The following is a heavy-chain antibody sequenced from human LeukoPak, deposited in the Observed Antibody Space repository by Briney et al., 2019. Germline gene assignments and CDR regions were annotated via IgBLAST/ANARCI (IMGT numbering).Heavy chain of an antibody. D-gene: IGHD6-25*01. V-gene: IGHV3-53*01. CDR2: IYSDNT. CDR3: ARDRRLASFDY. CDR1: GFTVSSNS. Sequence: GGSLRLSCTVSGFTVSSNSMSWVRQAPGKGLEWVSFIYSDNTHYSDSVKGRFTISRDNSKNTLYLQMNSLRAEDAAIYYCARDRRLASFDYGGQGTLVTVSS. J-gene: IGHJ4*02.